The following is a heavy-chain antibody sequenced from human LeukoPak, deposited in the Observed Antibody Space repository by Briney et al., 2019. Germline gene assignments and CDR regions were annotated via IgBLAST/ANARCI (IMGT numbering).Heavy chain of an antibody. CDR1: GFTFSGYA. J-gene: IGHJ4*02. V-gene: IGHV3-30*04. Sequence: GSLRLSCAASGFTFSGYAMHWVRQAPGKGLEWVAVISYDGSNKYYADSVKGRFTISRDNSKNTLYLQMNSLRAEDTAVYYCARSSFWYFDYWGQGTLVTVSS. D-gene: IGHD6-13*01. CDR2: ISYDGSNK. CDR3: ARSSFWYFDY.